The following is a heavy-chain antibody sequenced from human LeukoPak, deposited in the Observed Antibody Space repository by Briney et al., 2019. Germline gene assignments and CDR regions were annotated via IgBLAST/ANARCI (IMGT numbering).Heavy chain of an antibody. V-gene: IGHV3-23*02. D-gene: IGHD3-16*01. Sequence: PGGSLRLSCAACGFTFSEYYMSWVREARGKGGEWVSAISKRGDDTYYGASAKCRFTIYRDNSKNTQYLQMNSLRAEDTAVYYCATSWGPDTSAFRWGRDGMDVWGQGTTVIVS. CDR2: ISKRGDDT. CDR1: GFTFSEYY. J-gene: IGHJ6*02. CDR3: ATSWGPDTSAFRWGRDGMDV.